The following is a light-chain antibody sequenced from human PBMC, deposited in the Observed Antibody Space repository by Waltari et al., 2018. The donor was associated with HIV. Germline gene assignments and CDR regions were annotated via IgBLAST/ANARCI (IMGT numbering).Light chain of an antibody. V-gene: IGLV2-11*01. J-gene: IGLJ1*01. CDR2: DVT. Sequence: QSALTQPRSVSGSPGQSVTISCTGTSSDVGGYTFVSWYQHHPGKAPKLVISDVTNRPSVVPDGFSGSKSGNTASLTISGLQAEDEADYYCCSYSGSGTLYVFATGTEVTVL. CDR3: CSYSGSGTLYV. CDR1: SSDVGGYTF.